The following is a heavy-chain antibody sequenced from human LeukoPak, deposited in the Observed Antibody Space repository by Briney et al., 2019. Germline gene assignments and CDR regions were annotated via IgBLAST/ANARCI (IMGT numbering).Heavy chain of an antibody. CDR3: ARGGFWSGYYYFDY. D-gene: IGHD3-3*01. CDR2: IYYSGST. J-gene: IGHJ4*02. Sequence: PSETLSLTCTVSGGSMSSYYWGWIRQPPGKGLEWIGSIYYSGSTYYNPSLKSRVTISVDTSKNQFSLKLSSVTAADTAVYYCARGGFWSGYYYFDYWGQGTLVTVSS. V-gene: IGHV4-39*01. CDR1: GGSMSSYY.